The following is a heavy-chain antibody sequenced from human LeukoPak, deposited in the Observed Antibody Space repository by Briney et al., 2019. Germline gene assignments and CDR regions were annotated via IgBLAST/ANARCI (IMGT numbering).Heavy chain of an antibody. CDR2: IYDRGDYT. CDR3: ARERDRGIEVADHFDY. J-gene: IGHJ4*02. V-gene: IGHV3-23*01. D-gene: IGHD6-19*01. CDR1: GFCFSDCS. Sequence: PGGSLRLSCVRSGFCFSDCSMAWVRPAPGKGPEGVSVIYDRGDYTVYADSVRGRFSISRDNSYNTLYLHMNSLRAEDTAVYCCARERDRGIEVADHFDYWGQGTLVTVSS.